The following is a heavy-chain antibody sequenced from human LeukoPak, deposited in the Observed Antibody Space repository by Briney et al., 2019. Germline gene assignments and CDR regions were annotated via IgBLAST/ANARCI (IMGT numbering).Heavy chain of an antibody. CDR2: ISYDGSNK. V-gene: IGHV3-30-3*01. D-gene: IGHD3-22*01. Sequence: GRSLRLSCAASGFTFSSYAMHWVRQAPGKGLEWVAVISYDGSNKYYADSVKGRFTISRDNSKNTLYLRMNSLRAEDTAVYYCARGYYYDSSGYSPRYFQHWGQGTLVTVSS. J-gene: IGHJ1*01. CDR1: GFTFSSYA. CDR3: ARGYYYDSSGYSPRYFQH.